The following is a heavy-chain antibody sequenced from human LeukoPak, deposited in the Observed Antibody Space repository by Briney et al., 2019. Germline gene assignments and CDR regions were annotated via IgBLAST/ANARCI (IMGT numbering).Heavy chain of an antibody. CDR2: INHSGST. J-gene: IGHJ4*02. V-gene: IGHV4-34*01. D-gene: IGHD1-1*01. CDR1: GGSFSGYY. Sequence: SETLSLTCAVYGGSFSGYYWSWIHQPPGKGLEWIGEINHSGSTNYNPSLKSRVTISVDTSKNQFSLKLSSVTAADTAVYYCARGRGVGTGTSLFDYWGQGTLVTVSS. CDR3: ARGRGVGTGTSLFDY.